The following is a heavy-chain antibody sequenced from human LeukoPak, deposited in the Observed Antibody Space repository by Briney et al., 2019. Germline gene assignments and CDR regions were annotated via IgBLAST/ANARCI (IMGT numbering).Heavy chain of an antibody. CDR3: ARDEYHDFWSGYYSNDAFDI. J-gene: IGHJ3*02. D-gene: IGHD3-3*01. Sequence: GGSLRLSCAASGFTFSSYWMSWVRQAPGKRLEWVANIKQDGSEKYYVDSVKGRFTISRDNAKNSLYLQMNSLRAEDTAVYYCARDEYHDFWSGYYSNDAFDIWGQGTMVTVSS. CDR2: IKQDGSEK. V-gene: IGHV3-7*01. CDR1: GFTFSSYW.